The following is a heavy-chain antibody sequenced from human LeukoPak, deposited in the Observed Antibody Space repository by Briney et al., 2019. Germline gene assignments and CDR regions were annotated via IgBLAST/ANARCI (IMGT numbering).Heavy chain of an antibody. CDR2: IYYSGST. J-gene: IGHJ4*02. Sequence: PSETLSLTCTVSGGSISSYYWSWIRQPPGKGLEWIGYIYYSGSTNYNPSLKSRVTISVDTSKNQFSLKLSSVTAADTAVYYCAAEGWFGDLFKDYWGQGTLVTVSS. V-gene: IGHV4-59*01. CDR1: GGSISSYY. D-gene: IGHD3-10*01. CDR3: AAEGWFGDLFKDY.